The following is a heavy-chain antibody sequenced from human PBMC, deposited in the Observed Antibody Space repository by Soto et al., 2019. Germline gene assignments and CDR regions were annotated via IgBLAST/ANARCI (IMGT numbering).Heavy chain of an antibody. V-gene: IGHV3-23*01. CDR1: GFTFSSYG. D-gene: IGHD3-10*01. Sequence: EVQLLESGGGLVQPGGSLRLSCAASGFTFSSYGMSWVRQAPGKGLEWVSAISGSGGTTYYADSVKGRFTISRDNSKNTLYLQMNSLRAEDTAVYYCAKGYGSGSFTHAFDIWGQGTMVTVSS. CDR2: ISGSGGTT. J-gene: IGHJ3*02. CDR3: AKGYGSGSFTHAFDI.